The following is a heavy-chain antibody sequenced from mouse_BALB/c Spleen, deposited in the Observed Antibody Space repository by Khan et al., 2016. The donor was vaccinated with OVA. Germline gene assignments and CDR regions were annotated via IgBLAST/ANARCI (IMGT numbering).Heavy chain of an antibody. V-gene: IGHV1S132*01. CDR1: GYIFTSYW. CDR3: AREDALYHFDH. J-gene: IGHJ2*01. Sequence: QVQLKQSGAELVRPGASVKLSCKTSGYIFTSYWIHWIKQRSGQGLEWIARICPGTDNSYYNEKFKDKATLTADKSSSTAYMQLSSLKSEDSDVYFCAREDALYHFDHWGQGTTLTVSS. CDR2: ICPGTDNS.